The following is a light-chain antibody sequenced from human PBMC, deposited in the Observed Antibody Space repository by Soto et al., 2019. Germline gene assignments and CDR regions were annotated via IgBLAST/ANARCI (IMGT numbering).Light chain of an antibody. Sequence: DIQMTQSPSTLSASVGDRVTITCRASQNIDRWFAWYQQKPGKAPNLLIYGASSLESGVPSRFSGSGSGTEFTLTISSLRPDDFATYYCQHYNSYPWTFGQGTKVEIK. J-gene: IGKJ1*01. CDR2: GAS. V-gene: IGKV1-5*03. CDR3: QHYNSYPWT. CDR1: QNIDRW.